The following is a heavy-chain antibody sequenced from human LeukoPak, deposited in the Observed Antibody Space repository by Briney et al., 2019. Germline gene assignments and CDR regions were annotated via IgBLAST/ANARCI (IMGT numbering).Heavy chain of an antibody. J-gene: IGHJ4*02. D-gene: IGHD2-15*01. Sequence: GGSLRLSCAASGFTFSSCAMSWVRQAPGKGLEWVSAISGSGGSTYYADSVKGRFTISRDNSKNTLYLQMNSLRAEDTAVYYCAKTPVVVVVAATFDYWGQGTLVTVSS. CDR3: AKTPVVVVVAATFDY. CDR2: ISGSGGST. V-gene: IGHV3-23*01. CDR1: GFTFSSCA.